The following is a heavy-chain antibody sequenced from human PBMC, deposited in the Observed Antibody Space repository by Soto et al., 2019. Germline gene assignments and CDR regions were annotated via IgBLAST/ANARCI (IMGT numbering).Heavy chain of an antibody. CDR1: GFTFSGSA. V-gene: IGHV3-73*02. J-gene: IGHJ4*02. CDR3: TRRDQGTAMVNGDY. Sequence: EVQLVESGGGLVQPGGSLKLSCAASGFTFSGSAMHWVRQASGKGLEWVGRIRSKANSYATAYAASVKGRFTIPRDDSKNTAYLQMNSLKTEDTAVYYCTRRDQGTAMVNGDYWGQGTLVTVSS. CDR2: IRSKANSYAT. D-gene: IGHD5-18*01.